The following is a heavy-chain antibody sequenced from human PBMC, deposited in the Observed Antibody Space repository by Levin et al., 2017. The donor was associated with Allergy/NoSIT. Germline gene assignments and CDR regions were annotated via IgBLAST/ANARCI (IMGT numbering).Heavy chain of an antibody. CDR1: GFTVSSNY. CDR2: IYSGGST. V-gene: IGHV3-66*01. Sequence: GGSLRLSCAASGFTVSSNYMSWVRQAPGKGLEWVSVIYSGGSTYYADSVKGRFTISRDNSKNTLYLQMNSLRAEDTAVYYCARDGGYSSSWYISHAFDSWGQGTMVTVSS. J-gene: IGHJ3*02. CDR3: ARDGGYSSSWYISHAFDS. D-gene: IGHD6-13*01.